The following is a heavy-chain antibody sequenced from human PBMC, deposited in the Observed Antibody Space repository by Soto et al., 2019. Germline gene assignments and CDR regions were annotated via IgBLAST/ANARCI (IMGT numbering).Heavy chain of an antibody. V-gene: IGHV4-39*01. CDR1: GGSISSSSYY. J-gene: IGHJ4*02. Sequence: QLQLQESGPGLVKPSETLSLTCTVSGGSISSSSYYWGWIRQPPGKGLEWIGSIYYSGSTYYNPSLKSQVTRSLDTSKNQFYLKLSSVTAADTVVYYCARKTTVTTQGSGFFDYWGQGTLVTVSS. CDR3: ARKTTVTTQGSGFFDY. CDR2: IYYSGST. D-gene: IGHD4-4*01.